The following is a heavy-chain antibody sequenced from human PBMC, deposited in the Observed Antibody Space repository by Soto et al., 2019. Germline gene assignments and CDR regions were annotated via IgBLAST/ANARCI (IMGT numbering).Heavy chain of an antibody. CDR3: ARGGSGSYSYYYMDV. V-gene: IGHV3-13*01. Sequence: GGSLRLSCAASGFTFSSYDMHWVRQATGKGLEWVSAIGTAGDTYYPGSVKGRFTISRENAKNSLYLQMNSLRAGDTAVYYCARGGSGSYSYYYMDVWGKGTTVTVSS. D-gene: IGHD3-10*01. CDR1: GFTFSSYD. CDR2: IGTAGDT. J-gene: IGHJ6*03.